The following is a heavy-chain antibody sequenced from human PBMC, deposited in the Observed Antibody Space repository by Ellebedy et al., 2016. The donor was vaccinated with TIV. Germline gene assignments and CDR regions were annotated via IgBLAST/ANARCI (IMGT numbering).Heavy chain of an antibody. CDR1: GGSFSGYY. CDR3: AREPGGPRAVANDAFDI. Sequence: SETLSLXXAVYGGSFSGYYWSWIRQPPGKGLEWIGEINHSGSTNYNPSLKSRVTISVDTSKNQFSLKLSSVTAADTAVYYCAREPGGPRAVANDAFDIWGQGTMVTVSS. CDR2: INHSGST. D-gene: IGHD6-19*01. J-gene: IGHJ3*02. V-gene: IGHV4-34*01.